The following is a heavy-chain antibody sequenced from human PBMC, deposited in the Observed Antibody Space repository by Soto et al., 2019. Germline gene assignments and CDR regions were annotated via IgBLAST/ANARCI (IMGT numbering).Heavy chain of an antibody. V-gene: IGHV3-21*01. D-gene: IGHD2-15*01. J-gene: IGHJ4*02. CDR2: MSRSSRYI. Sequence: GGSLRLSCAASGFTFNSYSMNWVRQAPVKVLEWVSSMSRSSRYIYYADSVKGRFTISRDNARNSVYLQMNSLRAEDTAVYYCARDGGVAATLANYFDYWGQGTLVTVSS. CDR3: ARDGGVAATLANYFDY. CDR1: GFTFNSYS.